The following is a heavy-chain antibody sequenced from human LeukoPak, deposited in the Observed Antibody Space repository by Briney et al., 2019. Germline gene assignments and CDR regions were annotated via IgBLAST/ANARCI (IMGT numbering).Heavy chain of an antibody. Sequence: SQTLSLTCTVSGGSISSGSYYWSWIRQPPGKGLEWIGEINHSGSTNYNPSLKSRLTMSVDTSKNQFSLKLSSVTAADTAVYYCARGPVIGSSNWFDPWGQGTPVTVSS. CDR2: INHSGST. D-gene: IGHD6-6*01. CDR3: ARGPVIGSSNWFDP. V-gene: IGHV4-39*07. J-gene: IGHJ5*02. CDR1: GGSISSGSYY.